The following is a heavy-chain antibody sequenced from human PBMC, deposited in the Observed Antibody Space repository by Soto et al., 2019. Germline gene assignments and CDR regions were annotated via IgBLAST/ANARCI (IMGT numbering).Heavy chain of an antibody. J-gene: IGHJ5*02. Sequence: PSETLSLTCTVSGGSISSYYWSWIRQPPGKVLEWIGYIYYSGSTNYNPALKSRVTISVDTSKNQFSLKLSSVTAADTAVYSCARGEGQQLVPWWFDPWGQGTLVTVSS. CDR2: IYYSGST. CDR1: GGSISSYY. CDR3: ARGEGQQLVPWWFDP. V-gene: IGHV4-59*01. D-gene: IGHD6-13*01.